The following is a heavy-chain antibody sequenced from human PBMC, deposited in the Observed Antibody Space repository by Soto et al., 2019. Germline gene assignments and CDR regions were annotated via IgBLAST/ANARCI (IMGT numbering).Heavy chain of an antibody. V-gene: IGHV2-5*02. J-gene: IGHJ4*02. CDR1: GFSLTTSGVG. D-gene: IGHD5-18*01. Sequence: QITLKESGPTRVKPTQTLALTCTFSGFSLTTSGVGVGWIRKTPGKAMEWLAVIYWDDDKRNSPSLKNRLTFTKDTSKNQVVLIIADMEPVDTATYSCAHRGYMYGNWDHGYFDYWGQGTLVTVSS. CDR3: AHRGYMYGNWDHGYFDY. CDR2: IYWDDDK.